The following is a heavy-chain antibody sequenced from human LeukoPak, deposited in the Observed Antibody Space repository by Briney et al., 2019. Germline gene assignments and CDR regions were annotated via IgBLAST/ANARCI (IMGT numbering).Heavy chain of an antibody. CDR3: AGDYNFLTGLDY. CDR1: GLTFSGSG. Sequence: GGSLKLSCAASGLTFSGSGIHWVRQASGKGLEWLGRIGRQGDSDATRYAASLKGKFTISRVDSRNTAYLQMNSLKTEDTAVYYCAGDYNFLTGLDYWGQGTLVTVSS. V-gene: IGHV3-73*01. J-gene: IGHJ4*02. CDR2: IGRQGDSDAT. D-gene: IGHD3-9*01.